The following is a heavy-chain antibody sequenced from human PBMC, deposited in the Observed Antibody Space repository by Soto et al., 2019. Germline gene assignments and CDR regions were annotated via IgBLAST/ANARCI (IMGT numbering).Heavy chain of an antibody. CDR2: ISYDGSNK. J-gene: IGHJ6*02. CDR1: GFTFSSYG. D-gene: IGHD2-2*01. Sequence: GGSLRLSCAASGFTFSSYGMHWVRQAPGKGLEWVAVISYDGSNKYYADSVKGRFTISRDNSKNTLYLQMNSLRAEDTAVYYCARDIRCSSTSCYKEKYYYYGMDVWGQGTTVTVSS. CDR3: ARDIRCSSTSCYKEKYYYYGMDV. V-gene: IGHV3-30*03.